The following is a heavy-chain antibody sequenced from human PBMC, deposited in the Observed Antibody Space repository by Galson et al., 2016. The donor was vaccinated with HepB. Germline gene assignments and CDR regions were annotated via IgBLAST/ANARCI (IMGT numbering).Heavy chain of an antibody. D-gene: IGHD3/OR15-3a*01. CDR3: ARDGRAWVGLDV. CDR1: GASISGHY. J-gene: IGHJ6*02. V-gene: IGHV4-59*11. Sequence: TLSLTCAVSGASISGHYWSWIRQPPGKGLEWIGYVHYSGTTKYNPSLKSRVSISIDTSKTHFSLRLTSLTAADTAIYFCARDGRAWVGLDVWGQGTTVTVSS. CDR2: VHYSGTT.